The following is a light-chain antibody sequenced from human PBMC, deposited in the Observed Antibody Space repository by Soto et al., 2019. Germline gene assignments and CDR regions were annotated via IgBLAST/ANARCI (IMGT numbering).Light chain of an antibody. CDR1: QSVSSN. V-gene: IGKV3-15*01. Sequence: EIVMTQSPATLSVSPGEGATLSCRASQSVSSNLAWYQQKAGQAPRLLIYGASTRAAGIPPRCSGSGSGTDCALTISSLQSEDFAVDYCQHYNTLPLTFGGGTMVEIK. J-gene: IGKJ4*01. CDR2: GAS. CDR3: QHYNTLPLT.